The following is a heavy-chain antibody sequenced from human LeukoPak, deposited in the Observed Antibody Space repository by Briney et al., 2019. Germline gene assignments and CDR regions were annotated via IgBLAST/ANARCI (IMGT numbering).Heavy chain of an antibody. D-gene: IGHD6-13*01. CDR1: GGSISSSNW. CDR2: IYHSGST. V-gene: IGHV4-4*02. CDR3: ASGRLIAAAAFDY. J-gene: IGHJ4*02. Sequence: PSETLSLTCAVSGGSISSSNWWSWVRQPPGKGLEWIGEIYHSGSTNYNPSLKSRVTISVGKSKNQFSLKLSSVTAADTAVYYCASGRLIAAAAFDYWGQGTLVTVSS.